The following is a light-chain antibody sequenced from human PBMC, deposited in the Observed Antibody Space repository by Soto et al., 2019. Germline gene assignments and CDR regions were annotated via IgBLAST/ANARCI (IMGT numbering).Light chain of an antibody. CDR1: QNINSY. Sequence: DIQVTQSPSSLSASVGDSVTITCRTSQNINSYSNWYQHKPGKAPKLLIYAASSLHSGVPSRFSGSGSGTDFTLTISSLQPEDFATYYCLQTSGAPRTFGRGTKVEIK. CDR3: LQTSGAPRT. J-gene: IGKJ1*01. CDR2: AAS. V-gene: IGKV1-39*01.